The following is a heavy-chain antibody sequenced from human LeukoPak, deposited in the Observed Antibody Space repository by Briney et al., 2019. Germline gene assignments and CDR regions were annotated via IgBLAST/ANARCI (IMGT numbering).Heavy chain of an antibody. J-gene: IGHJ4*02. CDR1: GDSVSSNSAA. CDR2: TYYRSKWYN. D-gene: IGHD6-13*01. CDR3: ARATGGAAAGLDY. V-gene: IGHV6-1*01. Sequence: SQTLSLTCAISGDSVSSNSAAWNWIRQSPSGGLEWLGRTYYRSKWYNDYAVSVKSRITINPDTSKSQFSLQLNSVTPEDTAVYYCARATGGAAAGLDYWGQGTLVTVSS.